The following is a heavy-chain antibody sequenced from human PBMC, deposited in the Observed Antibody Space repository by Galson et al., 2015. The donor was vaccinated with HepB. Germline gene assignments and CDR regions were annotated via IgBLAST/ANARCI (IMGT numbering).Heavy chain of an antibody. CDR1: GVSVSSNY. J-gene: IGHJ4*02. V-gene: IGHV3-66*01. Sequence: SLRLSCAASGVSVSSNYMSWVRRAPGKGLEWVSIIYSSGSTYYAESVKGRFITSRDSSKNTLSLQMNTLTTEDTAAYYCARTIAAAGSPYYLDYWGRGTLVSVSS. D-gene: IGHD6-13*01. CDR2: IYSSGST. CDR3: ARTIAAAGSPYYLDY.